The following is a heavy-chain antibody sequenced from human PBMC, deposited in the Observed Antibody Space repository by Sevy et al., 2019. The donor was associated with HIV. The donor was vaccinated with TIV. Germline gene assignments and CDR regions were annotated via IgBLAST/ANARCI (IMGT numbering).Heavy chain of an antibody. CDR1: GYTHTQVS. D-gene: IGHD3-22*01. Sequence: ASVKVSCKVSGYTHTQVSMHWVRQAPGEGLEWMGSFDPEDGETIYAQKFQGRVTMTEDTSTDTAYMELNSLRSEDTAVYFCATTKDYYDSSGCPFDYWGQGTLVTVSS. CDR2: FDPEDGET. CDR3: ATTKDYYDSSGCPFDY. V-gene: IGHV1-24*01. J-gene: IGHJ4*02.